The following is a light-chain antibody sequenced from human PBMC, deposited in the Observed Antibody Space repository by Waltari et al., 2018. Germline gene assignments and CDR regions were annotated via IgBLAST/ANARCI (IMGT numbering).Light chain of an antibody. Sequence: QSAPTQPPSVSGSPGQSVTISCTGTSSDVGGYNYVSWYQQHPGKAPKLMIYGVSNRPSGVSDRFSASKSGNTASLTISGLQAEDEADYYCCTYTTSTTFLFGGGTRLTVL. CDR1: SSDVGGYNY. J-gene: IGLJ2*01. CDR2: GVS. V-gene: IGLV2-14*03. CDR3: CTYTTSTTFL.